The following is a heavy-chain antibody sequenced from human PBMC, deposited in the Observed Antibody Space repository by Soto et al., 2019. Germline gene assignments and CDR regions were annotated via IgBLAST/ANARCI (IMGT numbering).Heavy chain of an antibody. J-gene: IGHJ6*02. V-gene: IGHV3-21*01. CDR3: ARGSWGGDGIDV. CDR2: ISSSSRDI. CDR1: GFIFSTYT. Sequence: PWGSLRLSCAASGFIFSTYTINWVRQAPGKGLEWVASISSSSRDIFYADSVKARFTISRDNANSSVDLQMNSLGVGDTAIYYCARGSWGGDGIDVWGQGTTVTVSS. D-gene: IGHD3-16*01.